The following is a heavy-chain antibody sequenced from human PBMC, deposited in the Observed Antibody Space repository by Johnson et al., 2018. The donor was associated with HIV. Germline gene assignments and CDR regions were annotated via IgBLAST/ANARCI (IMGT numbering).Heavy chain of an antibody. CDR1: GFTFSNYG. V-gene: IGHV3-15*01. Sequence: VQLVESGGGVVQPGGSLRLSCAASGFTFSNYGLHWVRQAPGKGLEWVGRIKSKTDGGTTDYAAPVKGRFTISRDDSKNTLYLQMNSLKTEDTAVYYCTTGAAYYYDSSGYRDAFDIWGQGTRVTVSS. CDR2: IKSKTDGGTT. J-gene: IGHJ3*02. CDR3: TTGAAYYYDSSGYRDAFDI. D-gene: IGHD3-22*01.